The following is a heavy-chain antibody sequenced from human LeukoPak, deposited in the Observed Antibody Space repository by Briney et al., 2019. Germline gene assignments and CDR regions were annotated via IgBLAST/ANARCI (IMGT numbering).Heavy chain of an antibody. V-gene: IGHV4-34*01. CDR3: ASLDSYEGYYFDY. Sequence: SGTLSLTCAVYGGSFSGYYWSWIRQPPGKGLEWIGEINHSGSTNYNPSLKSRVTISVDTSKNQFSLKLRSVTAADTAVYYCASLDSYEGYYFDYWGQGTLVTVSS. CDR2: INHSGST. D-gene: IGHD5-18*01. J-gene: IGHJ4*02. CDR1: GGSFSGYY.